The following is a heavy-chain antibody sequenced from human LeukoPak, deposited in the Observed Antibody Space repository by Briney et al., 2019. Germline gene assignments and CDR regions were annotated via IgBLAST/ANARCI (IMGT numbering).Heavy chain of an antibody. CDR3: ARKSDSLMLRGGDC. Sequence: GGSLRLSCAASEFSVSSNYMTGVRQAPGKGLEGVSIIYSGGTTYYADSVRGRFTISRDNSKNTLYLQMDRLRVEDTAVYYCARKSDSLMLRGGDCWGQGTLVTVSS. J-gene: IGHJ4*02. CDR1: EFSVSSNY. CDR2: IYSGGTT. D-gene: IGHD3-10*01. V-gene: IGHV3-66*01.